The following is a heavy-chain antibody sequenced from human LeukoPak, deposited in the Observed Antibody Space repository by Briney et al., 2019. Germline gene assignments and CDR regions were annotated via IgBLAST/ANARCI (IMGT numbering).Heavy chain of an antibody. Sequence: GGSLRLSCSASGSTFSNYGMHWVRQAPGKGLECVSAISSNGGSTYYADSVKGRFTISRDNSKSTLYLQMSSLRAEDTAVYYCAREGDYFDYWGQGTLVTVSS. CDR2: ISSNGGST. CDR3: AREGDYFDY. CDR1: GSTFSNYG. V-gene: IGHV3-64D*06. J-gene: IGHJ4*02.